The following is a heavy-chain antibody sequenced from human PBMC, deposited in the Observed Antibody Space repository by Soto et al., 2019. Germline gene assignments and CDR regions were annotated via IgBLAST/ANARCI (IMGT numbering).Heavy chain of an antibody. J-gene: IGHJ3*02. CDR2: INPSGGST. V-gene: IGHV1-46*03. D-gene: IGHD2-21*02. CDR1: GYTFTSYY. Sequence: ASVTVSCQASGYTFTSYYMHWVRQAPGQGLEWMGIINPSGGSTSYAQKFQGRVTMTRDTSTSTVYMELSSLRSEDTAVYYCARVLVTSPGVSHDAFDIWGQGTMVTVSS. CDR3: ARVLVTSPGVSHDAFDI.